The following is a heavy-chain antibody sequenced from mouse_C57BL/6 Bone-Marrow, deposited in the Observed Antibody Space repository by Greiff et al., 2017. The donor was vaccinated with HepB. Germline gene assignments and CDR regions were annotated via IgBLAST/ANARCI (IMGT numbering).Heavy chain of an antibody. CDR3: ASMVTTEDWYFDV. V-gene: IGHV1-4*01. D-gene: IGHD2-2*01. CDR1: GYTFTSYT. J-gene: IGHJ1*03. CDR2: INPSSGYT. Sequence: QVQLQQSGAELARPGASVKMSCKASGYTFTSYTMHWVKQRPGQGLEWIGYINPSSGYTKYNQKFKDKATLTADKSSSTAYMQLSSLTSEDSAVYYCASMVTTEDWYFDVWGTGTTVTVSS.